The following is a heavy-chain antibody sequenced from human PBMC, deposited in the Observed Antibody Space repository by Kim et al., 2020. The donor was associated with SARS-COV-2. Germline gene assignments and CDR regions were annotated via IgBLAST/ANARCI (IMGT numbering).Heavy chain of an antibody. CDR2: ISSSSSYI. J-gene: IGHJ2*01. Sequence: GGSLRLSCAASGFTFSSYSMNWVRQAPGKGLEWVSSISSSSSYIYYADSVKGRFTISRDNAKNSLYLQMNSLRAEDTAVYYCAREASYGSGSFYWYFDLWGRGTLVTVSS. CDR1: GFTFSSYS. D-gene: IGHD3-10*01. V-gene: IGHV3-21*01. CDR3: AREASYGSGSFYWYFDL.